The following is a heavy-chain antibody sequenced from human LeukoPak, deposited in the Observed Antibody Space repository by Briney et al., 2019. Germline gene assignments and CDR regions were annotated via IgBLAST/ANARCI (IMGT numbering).Heavy chain of an antibody. CDR2: IYGSGNT. J-gene: IGHJ4*02. CDR1: GGSISGWY. D-gene: IGHD6-19*01. CDR3: ARETSLAGFASGLGFNY. Sequence: SETLSLTCTVSGGSISGWYWSWIRQPPGRGLEWIGYIYGSGNTNYNPSLKSRVTMSIDTSKNQFSLKLTSVTAADTATYYCARETSLAGFASGLGFNYWGQGILVTVSS. V-gene: IGHV4-59*01.